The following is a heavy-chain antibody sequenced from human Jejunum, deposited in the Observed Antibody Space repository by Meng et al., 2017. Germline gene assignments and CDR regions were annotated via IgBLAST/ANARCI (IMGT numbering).Heavy chain of an antibody. V-gene: IGHV3-23*01. J-gene: IGHJ4*02. Sequence: GGFLRLSCAASGFVFTTYAMTWVRQAPGKGLEWVSSIAGDGGKTYFADSVKGRFTISRDSSSNTLSLQMSSLRAEDSAIYYCAKAGDGGWELDYFDSWGQGTLVTVSS. CDR1: GFVFTTYA. CDR2: IAGDGGKT. D-gene: IGHD4-23*01. CDR3: AKAGDGGWELDYFDS.